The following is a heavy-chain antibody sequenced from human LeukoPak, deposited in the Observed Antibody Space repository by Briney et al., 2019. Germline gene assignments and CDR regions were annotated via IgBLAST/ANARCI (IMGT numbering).Heavy chain of an antibody. CDR2: IYYSGST. CDR3: ARGPTHDY. CDR1: GGSISGYY. J-gene: IGHJ4*02. V-gene: IGHV4-30-4*01. Sequence: SETLSLTCTVSGGSISGYYWSWIRQPPGKGLEWIGYIYYSGSTYYNPSLKSRVTISVDTSKSQFSLKLSSVTAADTAVYYCARGPTHDYWGQGTLVTVSS.